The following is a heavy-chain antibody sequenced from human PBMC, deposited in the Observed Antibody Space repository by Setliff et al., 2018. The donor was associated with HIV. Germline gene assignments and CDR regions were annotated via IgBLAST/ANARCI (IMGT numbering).Heavy chain of an antibody. D-gene: IGHD3-3*01. CDR1: GFTFGNFW. V-gene: IGHV3-7*03. Sequence: GGSLRLSCAASGFTFGNFWMHWVRQAPGKGLEWVASISPDGSRNHCVGSVKGRFTASRDNAKSSLYLQMNSLRAEDTAVYFCARVLLITDAVYGVVSNRFDPWGRGTLVTVSS. J-gene: IGHJ5*02. CDR2: ISPDGSRN. CDR3: ARVLLITDAVYGVVSNRFDP.